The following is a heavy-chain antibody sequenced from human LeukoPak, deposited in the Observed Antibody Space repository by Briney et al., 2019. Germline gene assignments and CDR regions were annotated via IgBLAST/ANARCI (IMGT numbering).Heavy chain of an antibody. D-gene: IGHD6-13*01. V-gene: IGHV1-46*01. CDR1: GYTFTSYY. CDR2: INPSGGST. CDR3: ARVAAAGTNWFDP. Sequence: ASVKVSCKASGYTFTSYYMHWVRQAPGQGVEWMGIINPSGGSTSYAQTFQGIVTMTRDTSTSTVYMELSSLRSEDTAVYYCARVAAAGTNWFDPWGQGTLVTVSS. J-gene: IGHJ5*02.